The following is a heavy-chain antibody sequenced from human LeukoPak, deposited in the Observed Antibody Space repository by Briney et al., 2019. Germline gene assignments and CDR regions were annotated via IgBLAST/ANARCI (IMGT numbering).Heavy chain of an antibody. Sequence: ASVKVSCKASGGTFSSYAISWVRQAPGQGLEWMGGIIPIFGTANYAQKFQGRVTITTDESTSTAYVELSSLRSEDTAVYYCARVPQYSSSYYYYMDVWGKGTTVTVSS. D-gene: IGHD6-6*01. J-gene: IGHJ6*03. CDR2: IIPIFGTA. CDR1: GGTFSSYA. V-gene: IGHV1-69*05. CDR3: ARVPQYSSSYYYYMDV.